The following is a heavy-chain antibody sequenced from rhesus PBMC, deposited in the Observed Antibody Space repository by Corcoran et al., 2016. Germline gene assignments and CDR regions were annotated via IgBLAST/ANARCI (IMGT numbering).Heavy chain of an antibody. V-gene: IGHV4-173*01. CDR2: ISGRGGST. CDR3: ASTLGPPYFDY. CDR1: GGSISSNW. D-gene: IGHD2-15*01. J-gene: IGHJ4*01. Sequence: QLQLQELGPGLVKPSETLSLTCAVSGGSISSNWWSWIRQPPGKGLEGIGRISGRGGSTSYNPSLKSRVTISTDTSKNQLSLKLSSVTAADTAVYYCASTLGPPYFDYWGQGVLVTVSS.